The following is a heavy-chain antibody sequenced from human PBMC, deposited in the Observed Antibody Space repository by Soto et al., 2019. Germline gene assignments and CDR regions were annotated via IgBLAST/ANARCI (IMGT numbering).Heavy chain of an antibody. J-gene: IGHJ5*02. D-gene: IGHD3-3*01. Sequence: LCGGAISGYYWTWIRQSAGKGLEWIGRIYSSGGTKYNPSLQSRVTMSLDTSKNQFSLRLTSVTAADTAVYYCARGQRFSDPFAPWGQGTLVTVSS. CDR3: ARGQRFSDPFAP. CDR1: GGAISGYY. V-gene: IGHV4-4*07. CDR2: IYSSGGT.